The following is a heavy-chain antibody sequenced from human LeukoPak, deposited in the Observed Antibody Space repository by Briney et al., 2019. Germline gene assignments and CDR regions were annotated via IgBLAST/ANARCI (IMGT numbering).Heavy chain of an antibody. D-gene: IGHD3-22*01. CDR1: GYTFTSYG. V-gene: IGHV1-18*01. Sequence: GASVKVSCKASGYTFTSYGISWVRQAPGQGLEWMGWISAYNGSTNYAQKLQGRVTMTTDTSTSTAYMELRSLRSDDTAVYYCALEPITMIVVVGGYWGQGTLVTVSS. J-gene: IGHJ4*02. CDR2: ISAYNGST. CDR3: ALEPITMIVVVGGY.